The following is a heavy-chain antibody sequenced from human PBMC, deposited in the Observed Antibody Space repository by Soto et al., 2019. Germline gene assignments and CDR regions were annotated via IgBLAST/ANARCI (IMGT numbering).Heavy chain of an antibody. CDR1: GFTVSDNY. CDR2: IYSGGST. D-gene: IGHD2-15*01. Sequence: PGGSLRLSCAACGFTVSDNYINWVRQAPWKGLEWVSVIYSGGSTYYTDSVKGRFTISRDNPKNTLYLQMNSLRAEDTAVYYCARGYPPGGKGLDVWGQGTTVTVSS. V-gene: IGHV3-53*01. J-gene: IGHJ6*02. CDR3: ARGYPPGGKGLDV.